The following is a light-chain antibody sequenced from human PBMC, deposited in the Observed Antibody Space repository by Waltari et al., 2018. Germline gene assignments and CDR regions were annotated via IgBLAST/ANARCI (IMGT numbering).Light chain of an antibody. J-gene: IGLJ3*02. CDR1: SSDVGFYNY. V-gene: IGLV2-14*01. CDR2: DVS. CDR3: NSYAGSSSWV. Sequence: QSALTQPASVSGSPGQSITISCTGTSSDVGFYNYVSWYQQHPGKAPKLMIYDVSGRPSGVSNRFPGSKPGNTASLTISGLQAEDEADYYCNSYAGSSSWVFGGGTKLTVL.